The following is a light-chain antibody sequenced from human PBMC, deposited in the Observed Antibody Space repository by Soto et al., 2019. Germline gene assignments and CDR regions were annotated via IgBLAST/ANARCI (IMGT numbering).Light chain of an antibody. CDR3: AAWDDSLNGPGVV. CDR1: SSNIGSNT. V-gene: IGLV1-44*01. CDR2: SNN. J-gene: IGLJ2*01. Sequence: QAVVTQPPSASGTPGHRVTISCSGSSSNIGSNTVNWYQHLPGTAPKLLIYSNNQRPSGVPDRFSGSKSGTSASLAISGLQSEDEADYYCAAWDDSLNGPGVVFGGGTQLTVL.